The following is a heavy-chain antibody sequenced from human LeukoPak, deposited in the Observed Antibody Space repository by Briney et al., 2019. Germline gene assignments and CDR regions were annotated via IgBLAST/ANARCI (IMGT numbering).Heavy chain of an antibody. CDR3: ARPSSGWYVLDY. Sequence: GESLKISCKGSGYSFTSYLLSWVRQMPGKGLEWMGRIDPSDSYTNYSPSFQGHVTISADKSISTAYLQWSSLKASDTAMYYCARPSSGWYVLDYWGQGTLVTVSS. CDR2: IDPSDSYT. D-gene: IGHD6-19*01. V-gene: IGHV5-10-1*01. CDR1: GYSFTSYL. J-gene: IGHJ4*02.